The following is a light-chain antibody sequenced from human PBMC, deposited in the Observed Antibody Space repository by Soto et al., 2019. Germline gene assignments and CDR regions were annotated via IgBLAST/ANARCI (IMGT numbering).Light chain of an antibody. J-gene: IGLJ2*01. CDR1: SSDVGGYTY. Sequence: QSALTQPRSVSGSPGQSVTISCTGTSSDVGGYTYVSWYPQRPGKAPKLMIYDVSKRPSGVPDRFSGSKSGNTASLTISGLQAEDEADYSCCSYAGSSTFVVFGGGTKLTVL. V-gene: IGLV2-11*01. CDR2: DVS. CDR3: CSYAGSSTFVV.